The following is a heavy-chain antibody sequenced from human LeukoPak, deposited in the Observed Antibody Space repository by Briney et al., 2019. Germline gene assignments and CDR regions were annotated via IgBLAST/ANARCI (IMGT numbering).Heavy chain of an antibody. V-gene: IGHV4-39*07. CDR1: GGSISSSSYY. D-gene: IGHD3-22*01. CDR2: IYYSGST. Sequence: SETLSLTCTVSGGSISSSSYYWGWIRQPPGKGLEWIGSIYYSGSTYYNPSLKSRVTISVDTSKNQLSLKLSSVTAADTAVYYCARDRYYYDSQNTNWFDPWGQGTPVTVSS. CDR3: ARDRYYYDSQNTNWFDP. J-gene: IGHJ5*02.